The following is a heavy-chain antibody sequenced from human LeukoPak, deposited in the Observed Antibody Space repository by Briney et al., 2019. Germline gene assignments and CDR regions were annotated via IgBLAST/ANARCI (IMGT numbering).Heavy chain of an antibody. D-gene: IGHD5-24*01. CDR3: ARVEEMATDY. V-gene: IGHV3-21*01. CDR1: GFTFSSYS. J-gene: IGHJ4*02. CDR2: ISSSSSYI. Sequence: PGGSPRLSCAASGFTFSSYSMNWVRQAPGKGLEWVSSISSSSSYIYYADSVKGRFTISRDNAKNSLYLQMNSLRAEDTAVYYCARVEEMATDYWGQGTLVTVSS.